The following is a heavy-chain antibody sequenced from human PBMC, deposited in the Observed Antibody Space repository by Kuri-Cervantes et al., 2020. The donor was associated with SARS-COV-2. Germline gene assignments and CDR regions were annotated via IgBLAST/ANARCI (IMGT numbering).Heavy chain of an antibody. J-gene: IGHJ4*02. CDR2: ISYDGNNK. Sequence: GGSLRLSCAASGFKFSRTDMHWVRQAPGKGLEWVAFISYDGNNKKCIASGKGRFTISRDNSQNKLYLQMRSLRPEDTAMYYCAKDRAGVHDFWGQGTLVTVSS. CDR3: AKDRAGVHDF. D-gene: IGHD2-21*01. V-gene: IGHV3-30*18. CDR1: GFKFSRTD.